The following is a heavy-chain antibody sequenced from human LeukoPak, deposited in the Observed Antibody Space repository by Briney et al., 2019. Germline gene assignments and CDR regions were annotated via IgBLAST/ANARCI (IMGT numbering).Heavy chain of an antibody. V-gene: IGHV3-23*01. CDR1: GFTFSSYG. D-gene: IGHD4-17*01. Sequence: PGGSLRLSCAASGFTFSSYGMSWVRQAPGKGLEWVSAISGSGGSTYYADSVKGRFTISRDNSKNTLYLQMNSLRAEDTAVYYCAKEGYGDSGNEGYFDYWGQGTLVTVSS. CDR3: AKEGYGDSGNEGYFDY. J-gene: IGHJ4*02. CDR2: ISGSGGST.